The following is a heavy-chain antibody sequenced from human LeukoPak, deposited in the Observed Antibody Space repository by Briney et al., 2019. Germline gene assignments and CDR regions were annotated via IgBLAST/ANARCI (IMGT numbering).Heavy chain of an antibody. Sequence: GGSLRLSCAASGFTFSSYSMNWVRQAPGKGLEWVSYISSSSSTIYYADSAKGRFTISRDNAKNSLYLQMNSLRAEDTAVYYCARWSPQSYGKYYLDSWGQGTLVTVSS. CDR3: ARWSPQSYGKYYLDS. D-gene: IGHD1-26*01. V-gene: IGHV3-48*01. CDR2: ISSSSSTI. J-gene: IGHJ4*02. CDR1: GFTFSSYS.